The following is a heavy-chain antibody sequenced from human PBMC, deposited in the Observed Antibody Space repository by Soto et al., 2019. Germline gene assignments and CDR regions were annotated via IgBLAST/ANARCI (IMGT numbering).Heavy chain of an antibody. CDR2: ISGSGGST. Sequence: EVQLLESGGGLVQPGWSLRLSCAASGFTFSSYAMSWVRQAPGKGLEWVSAISGSGGSTYYADSVKGRFTISRDTSNNTLYLQMNSLRAEDTAVYYFARRSSGWYFDYWGQGTLVTVSS. J-gene: IGHJ4*02. CDR1: GFTFSSYA. D-gene: IGHD6-19*01. CDR3: ARRSSGWYFDY. V-gene: IGHV3-23*01.